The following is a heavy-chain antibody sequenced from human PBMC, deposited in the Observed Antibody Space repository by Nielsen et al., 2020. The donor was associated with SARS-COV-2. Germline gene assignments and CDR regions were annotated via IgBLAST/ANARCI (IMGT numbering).Heavy chain of an antibody. D-gene: IGHD1-26*01. J-gene: IGHJ5*02. V-gene: IGHV3-66*01. Sequence: GGSLRLSCAASGFTVSSNDMSWVRQAPGKGLEWVSVIYSGGSTYYADSVKGRFTISRDNSKNTLYLQMNSLRAEDTAVYYCARAEWELPRTWGQSTLLLVSS. CDR2: IYSGGST. CDR1: GFTVSSND. CDR3: ARAEWELPRT.